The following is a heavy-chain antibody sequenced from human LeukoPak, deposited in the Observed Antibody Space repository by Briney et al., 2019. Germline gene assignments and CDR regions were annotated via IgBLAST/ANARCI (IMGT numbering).Heavy chain of an antibody. CDR1: GGTFSSYA. CDR2: IIPIFGAA. D-gene: IGHD2-2*01. Sequence: ASVKVSCKASGGTFSSYAISWVRQAPGQGLEWMGGIIPIFGAANYAQEFQGRVTITADESTSTAYMELSSLRSEDTAVYYCARDRTAYSDPVVVPAAMVGGYSSVWFDPWGQGTLVTVSS. J-gene: IGHJ5*02. V-gene: IGHV1-69*13. CDR3: ARDRTAYSDPVVVPAAMVGGYSSVWFDP.